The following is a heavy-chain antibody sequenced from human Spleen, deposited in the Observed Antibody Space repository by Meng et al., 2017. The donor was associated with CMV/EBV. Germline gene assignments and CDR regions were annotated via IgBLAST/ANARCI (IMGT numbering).Heavy chain of an antibody. CDR1: GGSVSSGSYY. CDR3: ARALYCSTTSCYRGSYYDLLTSRSLYNFYGMDV. CDR2: ISYIGST. D-gene: IGHD2-2*01. V-gene: IGHV4-61*01. J-gene: IGHJ6*02. Sequence: GSLRLSCTVSGGSVSSGSYYWTWLRQPPGKGLEWIGYISYIGSTNYNPSLKSRVAISVDTSKNQFSLKLSSVTAADTALYYCARALYCSTTSCYRGSYYDLLTSRSLYNFYGMDVWGQGATVTVSS.